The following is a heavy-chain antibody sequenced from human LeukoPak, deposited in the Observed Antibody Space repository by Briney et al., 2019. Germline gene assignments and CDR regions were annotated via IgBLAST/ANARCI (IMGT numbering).Heavy chain of an antibody. CDR2: ISGSGGST. D-gene: IGHD1-26*01. Sequence: GGSLRLSCAASGFIFSSYAMTMSWVRQAPGKGLEWVSAISGSGGSTYYADSVKGRFTISRGNSKNTLYLQMNSLRAEDTAVYHCAKMRAVVGATDYAFDIWGQGTMVTVSS. CDR3: AKMRAVVGATDYAFDI. J-gene: IGHJ3*02. CDR1: GFIFSSYA. V-gene: IGHV3-23*01.